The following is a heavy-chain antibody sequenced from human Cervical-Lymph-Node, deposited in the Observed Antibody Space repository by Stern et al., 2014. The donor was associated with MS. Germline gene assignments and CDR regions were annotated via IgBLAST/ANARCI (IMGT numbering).Heavy chain of an antibody. CDR1: GYTFTDYY. V-gene: IGHV1-2*04. CDR2: IKPNSGGT. Sequence: VQLVESGAEVKKPGASVKVSYKASGYTFTDYYMPWVRQAPGQGIEWMGWIKPNSGGTNYAQKFQGWVTMTRDTSLSTAYMDLSRLRSDDTAVYYCARGGRSSGWSPPDAFDIWGQGTMVTVSS. D-gene: IGHD6-19*01. J-gene: IGHJ3*02. CDR3: ARGGRSSGWSPPDAFDI.